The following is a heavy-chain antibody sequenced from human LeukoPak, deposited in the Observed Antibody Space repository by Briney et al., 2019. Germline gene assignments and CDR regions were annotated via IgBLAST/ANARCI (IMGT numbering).Heavy chain of an antibody. J-gene: IGHJ4*02. D-gene: IGHD1-26*01. CDR1: GYTFTGYY. Sequence: ASVKVSCKASGYTFTGYYVHWVRQAPGQGLEWLGWINPNSGGTNYAQKFQGRVTMTRDTSISTAYMELSRLRSDVTAVYYCAREDSGSYWTFDYWGQGTLVTVSS. V-gene: IGHV1-2*02. CDR3: AREDSGSYWTFDY. CDR2: INPNSGGT.